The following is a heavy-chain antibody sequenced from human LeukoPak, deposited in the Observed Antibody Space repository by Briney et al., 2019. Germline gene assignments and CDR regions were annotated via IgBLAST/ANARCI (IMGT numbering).Heavy chain of an antibody. J-gene: IGHJ6*02. Sequence: ASVKVSCKASGYTFTGYYMHWVRQAPGQGLEWMGWINPNSGGTNYAQKFQGRVTMTRDTSISTAYMELSRLRSDDTAVYYCGRSDYYYYGMDVRGQGTTVTVSS. CDR1: GYTFTGYY. CDR2: INPNSGGT. D-gene: IGHD2-21*01. CDR3: GRSDYYYYGMDV. V-gene: IGHV1-2*02.